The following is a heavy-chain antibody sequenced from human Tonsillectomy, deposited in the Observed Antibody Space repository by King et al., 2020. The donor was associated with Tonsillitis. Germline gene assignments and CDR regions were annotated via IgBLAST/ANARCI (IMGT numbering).Heavy chain of an antibody. CDR3: AGERDTAYYFDY. CDR1: GYTFTTYA. CDR2: INAGNDNT. V-gene: IGHV1-3*01. J-gene: IGHJ4*02. D-gene: IGHD5-18*01. Sequence: VQLVQSGAEVKKPGASVKVSCKTSGYTFTTYAMHWVRQAPGQRLEWMGWINAGNDNTKYSQKFQGRVTITRDTSASTAYMELSSLRSEDTAVYYCAGERDTAYYFDYWGQGTLVTVSS.